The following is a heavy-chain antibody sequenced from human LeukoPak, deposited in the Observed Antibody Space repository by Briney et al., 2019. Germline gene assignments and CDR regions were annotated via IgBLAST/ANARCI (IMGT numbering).Heavy chain of an antibody. D-gene: IGHD2-21*02. Sequence: GGSLRLSCAASGFTFSSYWMSWVRQAPGKGLEWVANIKQDASEKYYVDSVKGRFTISRDNAKNSLYLQMNSLRAEDTAVYYCARYCGGGCYGMDVWGQGTTVTVSS. V-gene: IGHV3-7*01. CDR1: GFTFSSYW. CDR3: ARYCGGGCYGMDV. CDR2: IKQDASEK. J-gene: IGHJ6*02.